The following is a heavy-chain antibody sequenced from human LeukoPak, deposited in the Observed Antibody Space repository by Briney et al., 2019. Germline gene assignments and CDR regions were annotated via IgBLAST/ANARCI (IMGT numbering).Heavy chain of an antibody. Sequence: SVKVAFKAAGGTFSSYAISWVRQAPGQGLEWMGGIIPIFGTANYAQKFQGRVTITADKSTSTAYMQLSSLRSEDTAVYYCARVGCSGGSCYLDYWGQGTLVTVSS. V-gene: IGHV1-69*06. CDR1: GGTFSSYA. CDR3: ARVGCSGGSCYLDY. D-gene: IGHD2-15*01. CDR2: IIPIFGTA. J-gene: IGHJ4*02.